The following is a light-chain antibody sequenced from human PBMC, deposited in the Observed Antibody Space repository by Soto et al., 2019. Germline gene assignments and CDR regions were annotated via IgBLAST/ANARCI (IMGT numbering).Light chain of an antibody. CDR2: TAS. CDR1: QRISNL. J-gene: IGKJ1*01. V-gene: IGKV1-39*01. Sequence: IQMTQSPSSLTASVGESVTITCRASQRISNLLNWYQQKPGKAPKLLIHTASSLQTGVPSRFTGSGSGTDFSLTINSLQPEDFATYYCQQSYTTLWTFGQGTKVDI. CDR3: QQSYTTLWT.